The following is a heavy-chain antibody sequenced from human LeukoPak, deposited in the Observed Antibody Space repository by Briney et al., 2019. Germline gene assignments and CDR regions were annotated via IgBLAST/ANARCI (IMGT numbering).Heavy chain of an antibody. Sequence: ASVKVSCKASGGTFSSYAISWVRQAPGQGLEWMGRIIPILGIANYAQKFQGRVTITADKSTSTAYMELSSLRSEDTAVYYCAGVPRRYYDSSGYYSSDYWGQGTLVTVSS. CDR1: GGTFSSYA. D-gene: IGHD3-22*01. CDR3: AGVPRRYYDSSGYYSSDY. V-gene: IGHV1-69*04. J-gene: IGHJ4*02. CDR2: IIPILGIA.